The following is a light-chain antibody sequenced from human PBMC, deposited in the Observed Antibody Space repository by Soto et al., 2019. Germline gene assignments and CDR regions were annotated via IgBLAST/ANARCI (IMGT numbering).Light chain of an antibody. V-gene: IGLV2-14*01. CDR3: SSYTITDTYV. CDR2: EVN. Sequence: QSVLTQPASVSGSPGQSITISCTGTSSDVGGYNYVSWSQQHPGKAPKLIIYEVNNRPSGVSNRFSGSKSGNTASLTISGLQAEDEADYYCSSYTITDTYVFGSGTKVT. CDR1: SSDVGGYNY. J-gene: IGLJ1*01.